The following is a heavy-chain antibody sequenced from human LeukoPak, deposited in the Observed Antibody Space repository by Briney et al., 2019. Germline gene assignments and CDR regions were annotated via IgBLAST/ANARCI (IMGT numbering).Heavy chain of an antibody. V-gene: IGHV4-34*01. D-gene: IGHD3-22*01. CDR1: GGSFSGYY. Sequence: SETLSLTCAVYGGSFSGYYWSWIRQPPGKGLEWIGEINHSGSTNCNPSLKSRVTISVDTSKNQFSLKLSSVTAADAAVYYCARGIAYYDSSGHYYPSWFDPWGQGTLVTVSS. CDR2: INHSGST. CDR3: ARGIAYYDSSGHYYPSWFDP. J-gene: IGHJ5*02.